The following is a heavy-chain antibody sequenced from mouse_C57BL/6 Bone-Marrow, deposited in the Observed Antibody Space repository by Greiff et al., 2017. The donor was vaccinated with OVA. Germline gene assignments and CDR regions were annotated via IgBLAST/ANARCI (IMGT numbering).Heavy chain of an antibody. V-gene: IGHV1-53*01. Sequence: QVQLQQPGTELVKPGASVKLSCKASGYTFTSYWMHWVKQRPGQGLEWIGNINPSNGGTNYNEQFKSKATLTVDKSSSTAYMQLSSLTSEDSAVYYCARKDTTVVYFDYWGQGTTLTVSS. CDR1: GYTFTSYW. J-gene: IGHJ2*01. D-gene: IGHD1-1*01. CDR3: ARKDTTVVYFDY. CDR2: INPSNGGT.